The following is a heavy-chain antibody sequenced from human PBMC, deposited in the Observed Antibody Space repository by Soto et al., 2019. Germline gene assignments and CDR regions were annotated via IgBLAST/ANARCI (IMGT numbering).Heavy chain of an antibody. CDR3: AKGQNSGTYRFYFDY. D-gene: IGHD1-26*01. CDR2: ISASGGST. J-gene: IGHJ4*02. V-gene: IGHV3-23*01. Sequence: GGSLRLSCASSGITLSSYAMSWVRQAPGKGPEWVSGISASGGSTSYADSVKGRFTISRDNSKNTLYLQMNSLRADDTAVYHCAKGQNSGTYRFYFDYWGQGALVTVSS. CDR1: GITLSSYA.